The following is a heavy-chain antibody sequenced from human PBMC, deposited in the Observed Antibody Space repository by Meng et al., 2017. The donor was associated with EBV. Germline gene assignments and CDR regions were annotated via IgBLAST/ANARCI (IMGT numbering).Heavy chain of an antibody. J-gene: IGHJ4*02. CDR1: GGPFRNYA. CDR2: FLPTLGAP. Sequence: QGQLVRAAAWVKRPGSSVKVSCKTSGGPFRNYAISWVRQAPGQGLEWLGGFLPTLGAPNYAQKLHGRVSITADESTSTHYMDLSSLRSEDTAVYYCASESGRGYTPDYWGQGTLVTVSS. D-gene: IGHD3-10*01. V-gene: IGHV1-69*12. CDR3: ASESGRGYTPDY.